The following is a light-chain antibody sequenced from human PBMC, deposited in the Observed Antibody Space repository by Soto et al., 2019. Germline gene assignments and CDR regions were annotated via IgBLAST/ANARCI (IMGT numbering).Light chain of an antibody. CDR1: SSDVGGYNY. CDR2: EVT. J-gene: IGLJ2*01. V-gene: IGLV2-8*01. CDR3: SSYAACNNLYCV. Sequence: QSVLTQPPSASGSPGQSVTISCTGTSSDVGGYNYVSWYQQYPGRAPKLMIYEVTKRPSGVPDRFSGSKSGNTASLTVSGLQAEDEADYYCSSYAACNNLYCVFGGGT.